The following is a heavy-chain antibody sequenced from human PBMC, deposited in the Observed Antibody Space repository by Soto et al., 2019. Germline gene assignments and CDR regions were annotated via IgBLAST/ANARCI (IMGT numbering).Heavy chain of an antibody. Sequence: QVQLVQSGAEVKQPGSSVKVSCQASGVTFSSFAISWVRQAPGQGLEWMGGIIPIFRTPNYAQNFQGRVTITADESTSSVYMELSRLRSEDTAVYYCAGSTGSGCRPGTHRCNWFDPWGQGTLVIVSS. CDR1: GVTFSSFA. CDR2: IIPIFRTP. V-gene: IGHV1-69*01. J-gene: IGHJ5*02. CDR3: AGSTGSGCRPGTHRCNWFDP. D-gene: IGHD6-19*01.